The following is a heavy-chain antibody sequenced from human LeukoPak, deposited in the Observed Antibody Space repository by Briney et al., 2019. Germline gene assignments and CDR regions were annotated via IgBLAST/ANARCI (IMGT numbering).Heavy chain of an antibody. CDR3: ASFQWIPRGVGY. CDR1: GFTFSSYS. D-gene: IGHD3-10*01. CDR2: ISSSSSYI. J-gene: IGHJ4*02. V-gene: IGHV3-21*01. Sequence: PGGSVRLSCAASGFTFSSYSMNWVRQAPGKGLEWVSSISSSSSYIYYADSVKGRFTISRDNAKNSLYLQMNSLRAEDTAMYYCASFQWIPRGVGYWGQGTLVTVSS.